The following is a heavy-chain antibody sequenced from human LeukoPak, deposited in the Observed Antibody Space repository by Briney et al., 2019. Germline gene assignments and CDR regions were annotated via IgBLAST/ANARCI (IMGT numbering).Heavy chain of an antibody. Sequence: SQTLSLTCTVSGASISSGDYYCSWIRQPPGKGLEWIGYVYHTGSTYYNSSLKSRVTISVGRSKNQFSLNLSSVTAADTAFYYCARGELGEPEYWGQGTLVTVSS. CDR2: VYHTGST. CDR1: GASISSGDYY. J-gene: IGHJ1*01. CDR3: ARGELGEPEY. D-gene: IGHD7-27*01. V-gene: IGHV4-30-2*01.